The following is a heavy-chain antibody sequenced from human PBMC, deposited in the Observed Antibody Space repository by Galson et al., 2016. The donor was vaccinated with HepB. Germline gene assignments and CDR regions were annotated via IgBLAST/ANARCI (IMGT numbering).Heavy chain of an antibody. V-gene: IGHV3-23*01. CDR3: AKEKYFGELCYAES. D-gene: IGHD3-10*01. CDR1: GFTFSSYA. J-gene: IGHJ4*02. CDR2: ISGSGDST. Sequence: SLRLSCAASGFTFSSYAVSWVRQAPGKGLEWVSAISGSGDSTYYAESVKGRFTISRDNSKNTMYLQMNSLKADDTAVYYCAKEKYFGELCYAESGGQGTLVTVSS.